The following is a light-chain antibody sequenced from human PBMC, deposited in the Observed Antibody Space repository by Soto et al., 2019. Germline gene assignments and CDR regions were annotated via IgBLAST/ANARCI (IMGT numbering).Light chain of an antibody. V-gene: IGKV3-20*01. CDR2: GAS. CDR3: EQSSSTLYT. CDR1: QSVSRNS. Sequence: EIVLTQSPGTLSLSPGERVTLSCRASQSVSRNSLAWYQHKPGQAPRLLIYGASSRATGIPDMFSGSGSGTDFALSIGRLEPEGSVVLYCEQSSSTLYTFGQRSKLQI. J-gene: IGKJ2*01.